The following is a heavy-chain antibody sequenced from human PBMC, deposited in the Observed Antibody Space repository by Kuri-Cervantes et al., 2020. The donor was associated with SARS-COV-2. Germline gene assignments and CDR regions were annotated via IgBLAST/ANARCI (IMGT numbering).Heavy chain of an antibody. V-gene: IGHV4-39*01. D-gene: IGHD6-19*01. CDR2: TYNSGST. CDR1: GDSVTSSSYY. CDR3: VTSLPRSGWDGEDAFDI. J-gene: IGHJ3*02. Sequence: SETLSLTCTVSGDSVTSSSYYWGWIRQPPGKGLEWIGNTYNSGSTYYNPSLKSRVTISVDTSKKQFSLKLSSVTAADTAMYYCVTSLPRSGWDGEDAFDIWGQGTMVTVSS.